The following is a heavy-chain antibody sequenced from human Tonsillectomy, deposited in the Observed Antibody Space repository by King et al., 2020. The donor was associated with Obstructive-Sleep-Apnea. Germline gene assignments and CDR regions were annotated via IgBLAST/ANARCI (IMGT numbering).Heavy chain of an antibody. CDR3: ARSRGLGAYYFDY. CDR1: GFTFSSYW. CDR2: INSDGSST. V-gene: IGHV3-74*01. Sequence: VQLVESGGGLVQPGGSLRLSCAASGFTFSSYWMHWGRQAPGKGLVWVSRINSDGSSTSYADSVKGRFTISRDNAKNTLYLQMNSLRAEDTAVYYCARSRGLGAYYFDYWGQGTLVTVSS. J-gene: IGHJ4*02. D-gene: IGHD3-10*01.